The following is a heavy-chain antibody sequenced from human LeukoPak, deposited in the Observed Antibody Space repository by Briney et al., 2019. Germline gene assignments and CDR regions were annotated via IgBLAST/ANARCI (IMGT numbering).Heavy chain of an antibody. CDR1: GFTFSSYA. CDR2: ISGSGGST. D-gene: IGHD6-19*01. CDR3: AKERPLIAVPPTTYFDY. J-gene: IGHJ4*02. V-gene: IGHV3-23*01. Sequence: GGSLRLSCAASGFTFSSYAMSWVRQAPGKGLEWVSAISGSGGSTYYADSVKGRFTISRDNSKNTLYLQMNSLRAEDTAVYYCAKERPLIAVPPTTYFDYWGQGTLVTVSS.